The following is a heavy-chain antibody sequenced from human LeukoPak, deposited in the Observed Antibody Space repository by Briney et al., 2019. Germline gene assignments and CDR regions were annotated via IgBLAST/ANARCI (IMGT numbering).Heavy chain of an antibody. J-gene: IGHJ4*02. V-gene: IGHV1-2*02. CDR2: INPNSGGT. CDR3: ARAGGYGLIDY. D-gene: IGHD5-18*01. Sequence: ASVKVSCKAAEYTFSVYYMHWVRQAPGQGLEWMGWINPNSGGTNYAQKFQGRVTMTRDTSISTAYMELSRLRSDDTAVYYCARAGGYGLIDYWGQGTMVTVSS. CDR1: EYTFSVYY.